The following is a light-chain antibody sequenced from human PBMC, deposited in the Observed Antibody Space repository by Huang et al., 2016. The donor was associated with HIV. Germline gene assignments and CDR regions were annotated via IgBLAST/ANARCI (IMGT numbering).Light chain of an antibody. CDR1: KGIRYY. V-gene: IGKV1-17*03. Sequence: DIQMTQSPFAMSASVVDRVTITCRASKGIRYYLALFQQKPGKVPKPLIYAASSLQSGVPSRFRGSGSGTEFTLTISSLQPEDFATYFCLQHDSFPLTFGGGTKVEIK. CDR2: AAS. J-gene: IGKJ4*01. CDR3: LQHDSFPLT.